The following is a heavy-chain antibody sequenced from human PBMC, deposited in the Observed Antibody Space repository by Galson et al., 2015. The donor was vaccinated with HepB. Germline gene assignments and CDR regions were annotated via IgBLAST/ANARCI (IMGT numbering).Heavy chain of an antibody. CDR1: GFTFSDYF. Sequence: SLRLSCAASGFTFSDYFMTWIRQAPGEGLECISCISGSGNTRYYADSVRGRFTVSRDNAKNSLYLEMNSLRAEDTAVYYCAREDGTGKYEFWSGPPDYLGQGTLVTVSS. V-gene: IGHV3-11*01. CDR2: ISGSGNTR. CDR3: AREDGTGKYEFWSGPPDY. D-gene: IGHD3-3*01. J-gene: IGHJ4*02.